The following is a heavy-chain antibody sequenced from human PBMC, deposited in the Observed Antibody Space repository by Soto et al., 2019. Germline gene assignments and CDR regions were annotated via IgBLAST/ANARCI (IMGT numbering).Heavy chain of an antibody. Sequence: EVQLVESGGGLVQPGESLTLSCAASGFTFSSYWMHWVRQAPXKGLVWVSRIKSDGSGTYYADSVKGRLTISRDNAKXXXXXXXXXXXXXXXXXYXXXRGDGXRYDGNGYLGRHWGQGTLVTVSS. CDR1: GFTFSSYW. D-gene: IGHD3-22*01. J-gene: IGHJ4*02. CDR2: IKSDGSGT. CDR3: XRGDGXRYDGNGYLGRH. V-gene: IGHV3-74*01.